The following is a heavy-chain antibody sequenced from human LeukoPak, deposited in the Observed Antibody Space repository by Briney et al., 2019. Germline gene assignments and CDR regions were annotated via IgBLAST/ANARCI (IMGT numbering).Heavy chain of an antibody. J-gene: IGHJ5*02. V-gene: IGHV4-59*08. D-gene: IGHD2-21*01. CDR3: ARRQQTGGDNGLHNWFDP. CDR2: IYYSGST. Sequence: PSETLSVTCIVSGGSSSSSSWNWMRQPPARGLEWMGYIYYSGSTKYNPSLESRVTISVETSKNQISLKLRSVTAADTAIYYCARRQQTGGDNGLHNWFDPWGQGTLVTVSS. CDR1: GGSSSSSS.